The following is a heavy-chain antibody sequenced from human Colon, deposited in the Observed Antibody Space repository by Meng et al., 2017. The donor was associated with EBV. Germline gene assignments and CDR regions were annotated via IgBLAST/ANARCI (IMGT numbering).Heavy chain of an antibody. J-gene: IGHJ4*02. Sequence: FTFISYPMSWVRQAPGKGLEWVSSISPSGGSAYYIDSVKGRFTISRDNSKNTLYLEMNSLRAEDTAVYYGAKDRYYDSSGYFDYWGQGTLVTVAS. CDR1: FTFISYP. CDR2: ISPSGGSA. V-gene: IGHV3-23*01. D-gene: IGHD3-22*01. CDR3: AKDRYYDSSGYFDY.